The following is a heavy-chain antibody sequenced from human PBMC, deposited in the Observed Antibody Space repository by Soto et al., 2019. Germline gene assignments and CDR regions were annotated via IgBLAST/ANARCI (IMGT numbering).Heavy chain of an antibody. Sequence: PGQSLRPSCAPSAPTSSSHSINCDRHPPGKGREWVSSISTIRKYIYYANSVKDRFTIPRNNAKNSPYLQITSHRAKDTSVYYRARDGSSSWYPSSYYWFDPWGQGTLVTVSS. CDR1: APTSSSHS. V-gene: IGHV3-21*01. CDR3: ARDGSSSWYPSSYYWFDP. CDR2: ISTIRKYI. D-gene: IGHD6-13*01. J-gene: IGHJ5*02.